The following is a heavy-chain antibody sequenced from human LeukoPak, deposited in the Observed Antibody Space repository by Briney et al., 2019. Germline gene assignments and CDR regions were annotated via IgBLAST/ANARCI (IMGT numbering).Heavy chain of an antibody. V-gene: IGHV3-21*01. CDR3: VREASHVFDF. CDR2: ISGRSSFI. Sequence: PGGSLRLSCAASGFGFSVLTMNWVRQAPGKGLEWVSSISGRSSFILYADSVKGRFIISRDNAENSLFLQLNGLRAEDTAVYYCVREASHVFDFWGQGTMVTVSS. CDR1: GFGFSVLT. J-gene: IGHJ3*01.